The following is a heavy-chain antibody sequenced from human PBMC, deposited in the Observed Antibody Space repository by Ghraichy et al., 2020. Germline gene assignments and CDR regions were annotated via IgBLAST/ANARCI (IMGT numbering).Heavy chain of an antibody. J-gene: IGHJ6*02. CDR2: IYYSGST. CDR3: ARENSYGPLYYYYGMDV. Sequence: SRTLSLTCTVSGGSISSGGYYWSWIRQHPGKGLEWIGYIYYSGSTYYNPSLKSRVTISVDTSKNQFSLKLSSVTAADTAVYYCARENSYGPLYYYYGMDVWGQGTTVTVSS. CDR1: GGSISSGGYY. V-gene: IGHV4-31*03. D-gene: IGHD5-18*01.